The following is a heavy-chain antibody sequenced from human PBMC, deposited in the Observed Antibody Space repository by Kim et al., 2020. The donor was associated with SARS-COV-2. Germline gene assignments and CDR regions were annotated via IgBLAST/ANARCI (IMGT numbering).Heavy chain of an antibody. V-gene: IGHV3-21*01. CDR3: ARDGDRLYYGMDV. CDR1: GFTFSSYS. Sequence: GGSLRLSCAASGFTFSSYSMNWVRQAPGKGLEWVSSISSSSSYIYYADSVKGRFTISRDNAKNSLYLQMNSLRAEDTAVYYCARDGDRLYYGMDVWGQGTTVTVSS. CDR2: ISSSSSYI. J-gene: IGHJ6*02.